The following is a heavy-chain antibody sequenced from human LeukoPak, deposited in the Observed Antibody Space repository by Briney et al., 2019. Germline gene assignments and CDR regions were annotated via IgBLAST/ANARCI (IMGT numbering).Heavy chain of an antibody. CDR1: GYTFTYYD. V-gene: IGHV1-2*02. J-gene: IGHJ4*02. CDR2: INPNSGET. D-gene: IGHD4-11*01. Sequence: ASVKVSCKTSGYTFTYYDIHWVRQAPGQRLEWMGWINPNSGETNSAQKFQGRVTMTGDTSISTAYMELRRVTSDDTAVYYCARDRDYSNTERGFDYWGQGTLVTVSS. CDR3: ARDRDYSNTERGFDY.